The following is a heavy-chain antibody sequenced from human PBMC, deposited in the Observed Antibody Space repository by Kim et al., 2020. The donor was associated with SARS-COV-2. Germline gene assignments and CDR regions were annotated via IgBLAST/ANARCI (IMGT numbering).Heavy chain of an antibody. CDR1: GFTFSSYW. CDR3: ARANMVRGVIRYYYYYGMDV. CDR2: INSDGSST. V-gene: IGHV3-74*01. J-gene: IGHJ6*02. Sequence: GGSLRLSCAASGFTFSSYWMHWVRQAPGKGLVWVSRINSDGSSTSYADSVNGRFTISRDNAKNTLYLQMNSLRAEDTAVYYCARANMVRGVIRYYYYYGMDVWGQGTTVTVSS. D-gene: IGHD3-10*01.